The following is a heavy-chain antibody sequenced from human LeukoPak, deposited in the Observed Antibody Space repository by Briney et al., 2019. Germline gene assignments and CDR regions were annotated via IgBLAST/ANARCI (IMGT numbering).Heavy chain of an antibody. J-gene: IGHJ4*02. CDR2: ITSSSSYI. D-gene: IGHD3-22*01. CDR1: GFTFSSYS. V-gene: IGHV3-21*01. CDR3: ARDLSSYYCDSSGYYCDY. Sequence: PGGSLRLSCASSGFTFSSYSMNGVRPAPGRGVERVSSITSSSSYIYYADSVKGRFTISGDNAKNSLYLQMNSLRAEDTAVYYCARDLSSYYCDSSGYYCDYWGQGTLVTVSS.